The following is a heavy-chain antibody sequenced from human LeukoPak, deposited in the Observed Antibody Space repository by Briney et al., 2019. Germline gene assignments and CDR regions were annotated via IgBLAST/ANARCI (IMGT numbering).Heavy chain of an antibody. CDR3: ASLKNYYDSSGYLVTDAFDI. CDR2: ISGYNGNT. D-gene: IGHD3-22*01. CDR1: GYTFTTYN. Sequence: ASVKVSCKASGYTFTTYNINWVRQAPGQGLEWMGWISGYNGNTNYAQKLQGRVTMTTDTSTSTAYMELRSLKSDDAAVYYCASLKNYYDSSGYLVTDAFDIWGQGTMVTVSS. V-gene: IGHV1-18*01. J-gene: IGHJ3*02.